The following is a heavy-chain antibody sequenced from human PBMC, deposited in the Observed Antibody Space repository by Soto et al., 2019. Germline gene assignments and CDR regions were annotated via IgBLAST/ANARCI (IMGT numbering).Heavy chain of an antibody. V-gene: IGHV4-31*03. Sequence: QVQLQESGPGLVKPSQTLSLTCTVSGGSISSGGYYWSWIRQHPGKGLEWIAYIYYSGSTYYNPSLKSRVTISVDTSKNQFSLKLSSVTAADTAVYYCARSTYYYDSSGRAPAFDIWGQGTMVTVSS. CDR2: IYYSGST. CDR3: ARSTYYYDSSGRAPAFDI. CDR1: GGSISSGGYY. D-gene: IGHD3-22*01. J-gene: IGHJ3*02.